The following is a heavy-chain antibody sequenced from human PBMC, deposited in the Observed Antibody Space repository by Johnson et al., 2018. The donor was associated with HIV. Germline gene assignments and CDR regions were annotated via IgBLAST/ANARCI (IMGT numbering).Heavy chain of an antibody. V-gene: IGHV3-23*04. CDR1: GFTFSSHA. Sequence: MLLVESGGGLVQPGGSLRLSCAASGFTFSSHAMSWVRQAPGKGLEWVSAISGRGGTTYYADSVKGRFTISRDNSKNTLYLQMNSLRAEDTAVYYCASRYTVDAFDIWGQGTRVTVSS. CDR2: ISGRGGTT. J-gene: IGHJ3*02. CDR3: ASRYTVDAFDI. D-gene: IGHD1-1*01.